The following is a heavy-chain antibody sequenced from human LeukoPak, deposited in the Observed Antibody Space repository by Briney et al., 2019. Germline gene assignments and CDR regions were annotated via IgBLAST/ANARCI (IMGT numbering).Heavy chain of an antibody. CDR2: IYHSGST. J-gene: IGHJ3*02. CDR1: GGSISSGDYY. V-gene: IGHV4-30-4*08. CDR3: AREPQIKGAFDI. D-gene: IGHD5-24*01. Sequence: SQTLSLTCTVSGGSISSGDYYWSWIRQPPGKGLEWIGYIYHSGSTYYNPSLKSRVTISVDRSKNQFSLKLSSVTAADTAVYYCAREPQIKGAFDIWGQGTMVTVSS.